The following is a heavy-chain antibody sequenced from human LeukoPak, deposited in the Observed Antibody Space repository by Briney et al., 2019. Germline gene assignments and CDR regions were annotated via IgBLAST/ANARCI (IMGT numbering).Heavy chain of an antibody. J-gene: IGHJ4*02. CDR2: ISGSGGST. V-gene: IGHV3-23*01. CDR1: GFTLSSYA. Sequence: GGSLRLSCAASGFTLSSYAMSWVRQAPGKGLEWVSAISGSGGSTYYADSVKGRFTISRDNSKNTPYLQMNSLRAEDTAVYYCAKGISIMITFGGVIAAPVGYFDYWGQGTLVTVSS. D-gene: IGHD3-16*02. CDR3: AKGISIMITFGGVIAAPVGYFDY.